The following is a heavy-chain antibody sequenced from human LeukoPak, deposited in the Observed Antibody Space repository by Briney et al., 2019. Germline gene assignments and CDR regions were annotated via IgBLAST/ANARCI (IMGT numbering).Heavy chain of an antibody. V-gene: IGHV3-23*01. CDR2: ISGSGGST. J-gene: IGHJ4*02. CDR3: AKKSRGSGSYYGDY. D-gene: IGHD3-10*01. Sequence: GGSLRLSCAASGFTFSSYGMSWVRQAPGKGLEWVSAISGSGGSTYYADSVKGRFTISRDNSKNTLYLQMNSLRAEDTAVYYCAKKSRGSGSYYGDYWGQGILVTVSS. CDR1: GFTFSSYG.